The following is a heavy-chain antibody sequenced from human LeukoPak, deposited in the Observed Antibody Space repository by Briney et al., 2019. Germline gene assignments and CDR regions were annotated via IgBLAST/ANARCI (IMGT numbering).Heavy chain of an antibody. CDR1: GGSFSGYY. CDR3: ARGPYYGSGSYYNGDFDY. D-gene: IGHD3-10*01. Sequence: SETLSLTCAVYGGSFSGYYWSWIRQPPGKGLEWIGEINHSGSTNYNPSLKSRVAISVDTSKNQFSLKLSSVTAADTAVYYCARGPYYGSGSYYNGDFDYWGQGTLVTVSS. CDR2: INHSGST. J-gene: IGHJ4*02. V-gene: IGHV4-34*01.